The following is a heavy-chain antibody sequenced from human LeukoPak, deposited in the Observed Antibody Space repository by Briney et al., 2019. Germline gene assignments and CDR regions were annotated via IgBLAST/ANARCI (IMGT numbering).Heavy chain of an antibody. V-gene: IGHV3-21*01. CDR2: ISSSSSYI. J-gene: IGHJ6*02. CDR3: ARGDIVVVVAQAWDYCYGMDV. Sequence: PGGSLRLSCAASGFTFSSYSMNWVRQAPGKGLEWVSSISSSSSYIYYADSVKGRFTISRDNAKNSLYLQMNSLRAEDTAVYYCARGDIVVVVAQAWDYCYGMDVWGQGTTVTVSS. D-gene: IGHD2-15*01. CDR1: GFTFSSYS.